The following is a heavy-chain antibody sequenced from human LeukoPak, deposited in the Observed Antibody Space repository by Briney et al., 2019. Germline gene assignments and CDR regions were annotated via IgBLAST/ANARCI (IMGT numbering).Heavy chain of an antibody. Sequence: GGSLRLSCAASGFTVSSNHMSWVRQAPGKGLEWVSVIYSGGSAYSADSVKGRFTISKDNSKNTLFLQMNSLRAEDTAIYYCAKGSVSMAGTPGDVWGQGTTVTVSS. CDR2: IYSGGSA. D-gene: IGHD6-19*01. CDR1: GFTVSSNH. CDR3: AKGSVSMAGTPGDV. J-gene: IGHJ6*02. V-gene: IGHV3-53*01.